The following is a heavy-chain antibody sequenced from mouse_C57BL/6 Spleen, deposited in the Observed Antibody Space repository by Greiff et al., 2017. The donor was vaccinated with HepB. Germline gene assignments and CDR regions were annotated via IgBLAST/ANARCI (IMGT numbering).Heavy chain of an antibody. J-gene: IGHJ2*01. CDR3: AREERDY. CDR2: IDPSDSYT. V-gene: IGHV1-50*01. CDR1: GYTFTSYW. Sequence: QVHVKQSGAELVKPGASVKLSCKASGYTFTSYWMQWVKQRPGQGLEWIGEIDPSDSYTNYNQKFKGKATLTVDTSSSTAYMQLSSLTSEDSAVYYCAREERDYWGQGTTLTVSS.